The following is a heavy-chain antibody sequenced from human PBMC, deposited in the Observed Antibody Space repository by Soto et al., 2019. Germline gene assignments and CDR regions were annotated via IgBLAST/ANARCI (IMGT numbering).Heavy chain of an antibody. D-gene: IGHD2-8*01. V-gene: IGHV4-39*01. J-gene: IGHJ4*02. CDR2: IHYSGST. CDR1: GDSIGTTHSY. Sequence: QVQLLESGPGLVKPSETLSLTCTVSGDSIGTTHSYWAWIRQSPGKGLEWIGNIHYSGSTYYMPSLRSRVTLSVDTSKNQFSLRLTSVTAEDTAVYYCARHEGNGNVWPLDYWGLGILVTVSS. CDR3: ARHEGNGNVWPLDY.